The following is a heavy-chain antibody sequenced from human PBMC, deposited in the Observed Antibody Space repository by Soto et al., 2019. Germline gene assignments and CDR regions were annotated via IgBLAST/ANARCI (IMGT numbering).Heavy chain of an antibody. V-gene: IGHV3-66*01. Sequence: GGSLRLSCAASGFTVSSNYMSWVRQAPGKGLEWVSVIYSGGSTYYADSVKGRFTISRDNSKNTLYLQMNSLRAEDTAVYYCASLRTMVRGVISYWGQGTLVTVSS. CDR2: IYSGGST. CDR1: GFTVSSNY. CDR3: ASLRTMVRGVISY. J-gene: IGHJ4*02. D-gene: IGHD3-10*01.